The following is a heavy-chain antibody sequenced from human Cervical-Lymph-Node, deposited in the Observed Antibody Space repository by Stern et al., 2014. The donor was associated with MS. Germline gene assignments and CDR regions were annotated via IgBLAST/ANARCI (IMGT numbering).Heavy chain of an antibody. CDR3: ARETVVVSHATGHDY. D-gene: IGHD2-21*01. V-gene: IGHV4-61*02. CDR1: GGSISSGSYY. CDR2: ISSGGPP. Sequence: QVQLQESGPGLVKPSETLSLTCIVSGGSISSGSYYWTWIRQPAGKGLEWIGRISSGGPPDYNPSLTSRITISLDASRSQISLKRSSVTAADTAVYYCARETVVVSHATGHDYWGQGTLVTVSS. J-gene: IGHJ4*02.